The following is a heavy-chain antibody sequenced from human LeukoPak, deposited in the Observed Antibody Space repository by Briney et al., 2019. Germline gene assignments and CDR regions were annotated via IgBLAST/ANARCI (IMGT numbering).Heavy chain of an antibody. CDR1: GFASSNYW. Sequence: GGSLRLSCAVSGFASSNYWMSWVRQAPGKGLEWVASIKQDGSDKHYVDSVRGRFTISRDNAKNSLYLQMNSLRAEDTAVYYCARVRGWPTYYFDYWGQRTQVTVSS. D-gene: IGHD6-19*01. V-gene: IGHV3-7*01. CDR3: ARVRGWPTYYFDY. CDR2: IKQDGSDK. J-gene: IGHJ4*02.